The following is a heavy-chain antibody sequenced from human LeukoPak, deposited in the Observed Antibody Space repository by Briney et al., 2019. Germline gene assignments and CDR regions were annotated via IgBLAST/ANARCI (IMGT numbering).Heavy chain of an antibody. CDR3: AKDRRHYYGSGSYSN. CDR1: GLTFSSYA. CDR2: ISGSGGST. V-gene: IGHV3-23*01. J-gene: IGHJ4*02. D-gene: IGHD3-10*01. Sequence: GGSLRLSCAASGLTFSSYAMSWVPQAPGKGLEWGSAISGSGGSTYYADPVKGRFTISRDNSKNTLYLQMNSLRADDTAVYYCAKDRRHYYGSGSYSNWGQGTLVTVSS.